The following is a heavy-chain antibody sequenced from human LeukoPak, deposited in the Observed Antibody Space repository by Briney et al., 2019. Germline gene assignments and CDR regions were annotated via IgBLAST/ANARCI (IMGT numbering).Heavy chain of an antibody. V-gene: IGHV4-39*01. CDR2: IYYSGSP. D-gene: IGHD3-10*01. Sequence: SETLSLTCTVSGGSISSSSYYWGWIRQPPGTRLEWIGSIYYSGSPYYNPSLESRVTIAVDTSKNQFSLKLSSVTAADTAVYYCARYGSGSYTYYFDYWGQGTLVTVSS. CDR3: ARYGSGSYTYYFDY. CDR1: GGSISSSSYY. J-gene: IGHJ4*02.